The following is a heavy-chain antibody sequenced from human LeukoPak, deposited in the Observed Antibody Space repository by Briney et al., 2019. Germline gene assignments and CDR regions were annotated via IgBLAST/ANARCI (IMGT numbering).Heavy chain of an antibody. J-gene: IGHJ4*02. CDR1: GHSISSSDYY. V-gene: IGHV4-39*02. Sequence: PSETLSLTCAVSGHSISSSDYYWGWIRQPPGKGLEWIGTIFHTGNTYYKSSLKSRVTISVDTSKNHFSLKMSSVTAADTAVYYCARSSGTGTFSYWGQGTLVTVSS. D-gene: IGHD6-25*01. CDR3: ARSSGTGTFSY. CDR2: IFHTGNT.